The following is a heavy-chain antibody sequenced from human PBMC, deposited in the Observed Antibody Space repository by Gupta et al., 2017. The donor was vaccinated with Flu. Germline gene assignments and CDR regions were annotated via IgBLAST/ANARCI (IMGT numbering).Heavy chain of an antibody. CDR1: GFSFRTYA. D-gene: IGHD3-16*01. CDR2: MDGPGTNT. CDR3: AKRGSWGFFDY. Sequence: EVQLLESGGGLVQPGGSLRLSCAASGFSFRTYAMIWVRQATGKGLERISTMDGPGTNTYFADSVRGRFTISRDNSKSTLYLQMNRLSAEDTAVYYCAKRGSWGFFDYWGQGTLVIVSS. J-gene: IGHJ4*02. V-gene: IGHV3-23*01.